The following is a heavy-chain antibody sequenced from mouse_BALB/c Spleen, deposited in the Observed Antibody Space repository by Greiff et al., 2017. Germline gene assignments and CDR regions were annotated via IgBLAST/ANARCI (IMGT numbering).Heavy chain of an antibody. CDR2: ISNGGGST. D-gene: IGHD2-4*01. V-gene: IGHV5-12-2*01. Sequence: EVKVVESGGGLVQPGGSLKLSCAASGFTFSSYTMSWVRQTPEKRLEWVAYISNGGGSTYYPDTVKGRFTISRDNAKNTLYLQMSSLKSEDTAMYYCARPLIYYDYDGGGFAYWGQGTLVTVSA. CDR3: ARPLIYYDYDGGGFAY. J-gene: IGHJ3*01. CDR1: GFTFSSYT.